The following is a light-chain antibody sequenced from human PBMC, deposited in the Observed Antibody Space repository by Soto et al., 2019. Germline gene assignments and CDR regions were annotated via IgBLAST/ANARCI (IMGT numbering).Light chain of an antibody. CDR1: SSDVGGYNS. Sequence: QSALTQPASVSGSPGQSITISCTGTSSDVGGYNSVSWYQQHPGTAPKLIIYDVTNRPSGVSNRFSGSKSGNTASLIISGLQAEDEADYYCSSYTSSSTLVVFGGGTKLTVL. CDR3: SSYTSSSTLVV. J-gene: IGLJ2*01. CDR2: DVT. V-gene: IGLV2-14*03.